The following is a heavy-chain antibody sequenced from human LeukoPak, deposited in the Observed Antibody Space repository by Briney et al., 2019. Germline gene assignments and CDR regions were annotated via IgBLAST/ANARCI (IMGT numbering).Heavy chain of an antibody. CDR2: IKQDGSEK. V-gene: IGHV3-7*01. J-gene: IGHJ4*02. D-gene: IGHD3-10*01. CDR3: ARYGLLWFGEFSKHFDY. CDR1: GFTFSSYW. Sequence: GGSLRLSCAASGFTFSSYWMSWVRQAPGKGLEWVANIKQDGSEKYYVDSVKGRFTISRDNAKNSLYLQMNSLRAEDTAVYYCARYGLLWFGEFSKHFDYWGQGTLVIVSS.